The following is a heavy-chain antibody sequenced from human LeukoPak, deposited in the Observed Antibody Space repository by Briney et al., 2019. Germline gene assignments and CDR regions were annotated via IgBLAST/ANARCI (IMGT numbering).Heavy chain of an antibody. V-gene: IGHV4-59*01. Sequence: SETLSLTCTVSGGSISSYYWSWIRQPPGQGLEWIGYIYYSGSTNYNPSLKSRVTISVDTSKNQFSLKLSSVTAADTAVYYCARVLYGGYDWYWFDPWGQGTLVTVSS. J-gene: IGHJ5*02. CDR1: GGSISSYY. D-gene: IGHD5-12*01. CDR3: ARVLYGGYDWYWFDP. CDR2: IYYSGST.